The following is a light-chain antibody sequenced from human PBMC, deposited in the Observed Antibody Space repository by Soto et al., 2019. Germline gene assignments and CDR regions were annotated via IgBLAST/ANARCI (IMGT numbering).Light chain of an antibody. V-gene: IGKV1-39*01. CDR3: QQSYNAPFN. CDR2: AAS. J-gene: IGKJ3*01. CDR1: QAIRTA. Sequence: IQLTQSPSSLSASVGDRVTITCRASQAIRTALGWYQQKPGKVPKLLIYAASTLRSGVPSRFSASGSGTDFTLTISSLQPEDYATYYCQQSYNAPFNFGPGTKVDN.